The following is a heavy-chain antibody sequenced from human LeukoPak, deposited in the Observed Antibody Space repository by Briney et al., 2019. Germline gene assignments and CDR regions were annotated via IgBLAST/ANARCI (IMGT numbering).Heavy chain of an antibody. D-gene: IGHD6-13*01. Sequence: GGSLRLSCAASGFPFSSYGISWVRQAPGKGREWVSGISHSGDSPYYADSVKGRFTISRDNSKNTLFLQMDSLRAEDTAVYYCGQDPSRIAAGRCDYWGQGTRVTVSS. CDR2: ISHSGDSP. J-gene: IGHJ4*02. V-gene: IGHV3-23*01. CDR3: GQDPSRIAAGRCDY. CDR1: GFPFSSYG.